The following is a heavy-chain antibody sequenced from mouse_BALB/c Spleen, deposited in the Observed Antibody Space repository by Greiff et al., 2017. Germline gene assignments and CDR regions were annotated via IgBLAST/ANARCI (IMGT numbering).Heavy chain of an antibody. J-gene: IGHJ3*01. CDR1: GFNIKDYY. CDR3: ARGEYGNWFAY. D-gene: IGHD2-10*02. Sequence: VQLQQSGAELVRSGASVKLSCTASGFNIKDYYMHWVKQRPEQGLEWIGWIDPENGDTEYAPKFQGKATMTADTSSNTAYLQLSSLTSEDTAVYFCARGEYGNWFAYWGQGTLVTVSA. CDR2: IDPENGDT. V-gene: IGHV14-4*02.